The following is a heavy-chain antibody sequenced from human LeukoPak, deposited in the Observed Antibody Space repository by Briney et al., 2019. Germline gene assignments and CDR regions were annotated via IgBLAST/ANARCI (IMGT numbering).Heavy chain of an antibody. D-gene: IGHD5-18*01. Sequence: ASVKVSFKASGYTFTDHYIHWVRQDPGQGLEWMGWINPNNGGTNYAQRFQGRVTMTRDTSISTAYMELNSLRSDDTAVYFCARAQYTYEDYWGQGTLVTVSS. CDR3: ARAQYTYEDY. CDR1: GYTFTDHY. V-gene: IGHV1-2*02. J-gene: IGHJ4*02. CDR2: INPNNGGT.